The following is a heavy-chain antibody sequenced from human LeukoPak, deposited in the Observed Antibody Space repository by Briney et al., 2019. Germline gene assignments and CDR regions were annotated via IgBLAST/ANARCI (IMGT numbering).Heavy chain of an antibody. CDR3: AKDYSSDAFDI. Sequence: GGSLRLSCAASGFTFSSYGMHWVRQAPGEGLEWVAVISYDGSNKYYADSVKGRFTISRDNSKNTLYLQMNSLRAEDTAVYYCAKDYSSDAFDIWGQGTMVTVSS. CDR2: ISYDGSNK. D-gene: IGHD6-13*01. J-gene: IGHJ3*02. V-gene: IGHV3-30*18. CDR1: GFTFSSYG.